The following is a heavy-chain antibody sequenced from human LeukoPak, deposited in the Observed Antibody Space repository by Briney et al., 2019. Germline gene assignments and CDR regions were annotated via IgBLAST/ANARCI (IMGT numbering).Heavy chain of an antibody. CDR2: VKRDGSEK. CDR1: GFTFSSYS. J-gene: IGHJ4*02. CDR3: VRGGWKNVDY. D-gene: IGHD1/OR15-1a*01. V-gene: IGHV3-7*05. Sequence: GGSLRLSCAASGFTFSSYSMNWVRQAPGKGLEWVANVKRDGSEKYYVDSVKGRFTISRDNAKKSLYLQMNSLRAEDTAVYYCVRGGWKNVDYWGQGTLVTVSS.